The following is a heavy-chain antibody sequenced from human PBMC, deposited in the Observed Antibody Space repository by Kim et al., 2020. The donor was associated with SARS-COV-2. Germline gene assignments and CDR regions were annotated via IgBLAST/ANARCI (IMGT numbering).Heavy chain of an antibody. CDR2: IKSRGDGGTT. Sequence: GGSLRLSCAASGFTFSNAWMKWVRQAPGKGLEWVGRIKSRGDGGTTDYAAPVKGRFTISREDSKNTLYLQMNSLKTEDTAVYYCATVGGLFEYWGQGTLV. CDR3: ATVGGLFEY. CDR1: GFTFSNAW. J-gene: IGHJ4*02. V-gene: IGHV3-15*01. D-gene: IGHD3-10*01.